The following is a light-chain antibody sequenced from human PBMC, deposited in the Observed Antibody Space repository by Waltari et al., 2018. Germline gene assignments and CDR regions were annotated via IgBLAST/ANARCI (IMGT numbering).Light chain of an antibody. J-gene: IGLJ3*02. CDR3: GSYAGSYSWV. CDR2: DVT. Sequence: QSALTQPRSVSGSPGQSVTISCTGPSSDVGGYNSVSWYQHHPGKAPKCMIYDVTRRPSGVPDRFSGSKSGNTASLTISGLQAEDEADYYCGSYAGSYSWVFGGGTKVTVL. CDR1: SSDVGGYNS. V-gene: IGLV2-11*01.